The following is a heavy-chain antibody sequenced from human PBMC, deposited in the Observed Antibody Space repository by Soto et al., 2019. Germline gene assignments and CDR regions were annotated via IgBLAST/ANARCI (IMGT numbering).Heavy chain of an antibody. CDR1: GFTFSSYG. J-gene: IGHJ1*01. CDR2: ISYDGSNK. CDR3: AREPDHYSPQH. D-gene: IGHD2-15*01. V-gene: IGHV3-30*03. Sequence: QVQLVESGGGVVQPGRSLRLSCAASGFTFSSYGMHWVRQAPGKGLEWVAVISYDGSNKYYADSVKGRFTISRDNSKNTLYLQMNSLRAEDTAVYYCAREPDHYSPQHWGQGTLVTVSS.